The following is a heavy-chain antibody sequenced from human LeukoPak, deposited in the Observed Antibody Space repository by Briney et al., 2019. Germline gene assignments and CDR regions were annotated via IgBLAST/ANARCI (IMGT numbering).Heavy chain of an antibody. CDR2: ISTSSSYI. CDR1: GFTFSSYN. Sequence: GGSLRLSCAASGFTFSSYNMKWVRQAPGKGLEWVSSISTSSSYIYYADSVKGRFTISRDNAKNSLYLQMNSLRAEDTAVYYCARAPLLYYDILTGPYYFDYWGQGTLVTVSS. V-gene: IGHV3-21*01. D-gene: IGHD3-9*01. J-gene: IGHJ4*02. CDR3: ARAPLLYYDILTGPYYFDY.